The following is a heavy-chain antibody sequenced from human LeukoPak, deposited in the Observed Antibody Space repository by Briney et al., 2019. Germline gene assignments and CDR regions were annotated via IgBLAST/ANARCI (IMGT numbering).Heavy chain of an antibody. CDR2: IYYSGST. J-gene: IGHJ4*02. D-gene: IGHD3-10*01. V-gene: IGHV4-39*01. Sequence: SETLSLTCTVSGGSISSSSYYWGWIRQPPGKGLEWIGSIYYSGSTYYNPSLKSRVTISVDTSKNQFSLKLSSVTAADTAVYYCARHPGYGSGSYPFDYWGQGTLVTVSS. CDR3: ARHPGYGSGSYPFDY. CDR1: GGSISSSSYY.